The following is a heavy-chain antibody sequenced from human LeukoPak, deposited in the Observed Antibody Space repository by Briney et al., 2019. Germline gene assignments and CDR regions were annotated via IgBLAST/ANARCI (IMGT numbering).Heavy chain of an antibody. J-gene: IGHJ6*02. CDR2: IWYDGSNK. D-gene: IGHD2-2*02. V-gene: IGHV3-33*01. CDR3: AREGCSSTSCYTPYYYGMDV. CDR1: GFTFSSYG. Sequence: GGSLRLSCAASGFTFSSYGMHWVRQAPGKGLEWVAVIWYDGSNKYYADSVKGRFTISRDNAKNSLYLQMNSLRAEDTAVYYCAREGCSSTSCYTPYYYGMDVWGQGTTVTVSS.